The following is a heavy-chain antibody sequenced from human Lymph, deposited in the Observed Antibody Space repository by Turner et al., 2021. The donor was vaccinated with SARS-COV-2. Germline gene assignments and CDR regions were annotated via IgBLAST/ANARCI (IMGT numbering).Heavy chain of an antibody. J-gene: IGHJ5*02. D-gene: IGHD2-21*02. V-gene: IGHV4-59*01. CDR3: ARETVNNWVDP. CDR1: GGSMNRNY. Sequence: QVQLQESGPRLVKPLETLSLTCTVSGGSMNRNYWSWLRQPPGKRLEWIGYIYYRGSTNYNPSLKSRVTISVDTSKNQFSLKLTSVTAADTAIYYCARETVNNWVDPWGQGILVTVSS. CDR2: IYYRGST.